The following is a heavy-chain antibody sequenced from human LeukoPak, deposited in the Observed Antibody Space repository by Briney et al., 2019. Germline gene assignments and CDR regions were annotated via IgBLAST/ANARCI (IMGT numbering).Heavy chain of an antibody. D-gene: IGHD3-10*01. Sequence: PSGTLSLTCAVSGGSISSSNWWSWVRQPPGKGLEWIGEIYHSGSTNYNPSLKSRVTISVDKSKNQFSLKLSSVTAADTAVYYCARAKEYGYYYGPGFGFDPWGQGTLVTVSS. CDR2: IYHSGST. V-gene: IGHV4-4*02. J-gene: IGHJ5*02. CDR3: ARAKEYGYYYGPGFGFDP. CDR1: GGSISSSNW.